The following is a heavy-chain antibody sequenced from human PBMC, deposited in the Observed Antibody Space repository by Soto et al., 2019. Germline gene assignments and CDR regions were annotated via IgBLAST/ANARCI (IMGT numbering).Heavy chain of an antibody. V-gene: IGHV3-48*01. J-gene: IGHJ1*01. CDR2: ISSSSSTI. CDR3: ARDISAYCSGGSCYSA. Sequence: EVQLVESGAGLVQPGGSLRLSCAASGFTFSSYSMNWVRQAPGKGLEWVSYISSSSSTIYYPDSVKGRFTISRDNAKNSLYLQMYSLRAEDTAVYYCARDISAYCSGGSCYSAWGQGTLVTVSS. D-gene: IGHD2-15*01. CDR1: GFTFSSYS.